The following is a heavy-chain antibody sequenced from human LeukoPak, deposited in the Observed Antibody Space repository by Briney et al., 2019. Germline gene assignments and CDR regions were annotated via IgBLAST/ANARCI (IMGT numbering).Heavy chain of an antibody. J-gene: IGHJ4*02. Sequence: PGGSLRLSCAASGFTFSSCEMNWVRQAPGKGLEWVSYISSSGSTIYYADSVKGRFTISRDNAKNSLYLQMNSLRAEDTAIYYCARCGRGYDSSGYYSYWGQGTLATVSS. D-gene: IGHD3-22*01. CDR2: ISSSGSTI. V-gene: IGHV3-48*03. CDR3: ARCGRGYDSSGYYSY. CDR1: GFTFSSCE.